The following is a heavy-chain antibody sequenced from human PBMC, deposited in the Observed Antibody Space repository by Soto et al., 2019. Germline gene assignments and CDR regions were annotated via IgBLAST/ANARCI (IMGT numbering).Heavy chain of an antibody. CDR1: GFTFSSYW. V-gene: IGHV3-7*03. CDR3: ARDATEPLTYYDYERGSYRPYFDY. CDR2: IKQDGSEK. Sequence: GESLKISCAASGFTFSSYWMSWVRQAPGKGLEWVANIKQDGSEKYYVDSVKGRFTISRDNAKNSLYLQMNSLRAEDTAVYSCARDATEPLTYYDYERGSYRPYFDYWGQGTLVTVSS. J-gene: IGHJ4*02. D-gene: IGHD3-16*02.